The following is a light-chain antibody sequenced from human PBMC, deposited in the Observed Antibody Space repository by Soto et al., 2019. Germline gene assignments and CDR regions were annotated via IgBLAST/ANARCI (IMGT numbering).Light chain of an antibody. Sequence: QSALTQPASVSGSPGQSITISCTGTSSDVGGYNYVSWYQQHPGKAPKLMIYDVSYRPSGVSNRFSGSKSGNTASLTISGLQAEVEADYYCTSYTSSSTLEVFGGGTKVTVL. CDR3: TSYTSSSTLEV. CDR2: DVS. CDR1: SSDVGGYNY. V-gene: IGLV2-14*01. J-gene: IGLJ2*01.